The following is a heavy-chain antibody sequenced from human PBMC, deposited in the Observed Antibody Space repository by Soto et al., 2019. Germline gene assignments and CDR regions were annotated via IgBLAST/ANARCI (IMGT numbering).Heavy chain of an antibody. Sequence: GGSLRLSCAASGFTFSSYAMSWVRQAPGKGLEWVSAISGSGGSTYYADSVKGRFTISRDNSKNTLYLQMNSLRAEDTAAYYCAKEGIAAAGTLASVDVWGQGTTVTVSS. D-gene: IGHD6-13*01. CDR3: AKEGIAAAGTLASVDV. J-gene: IGHJ6*02. CDR1: GFTFSSYA. V-gene: IGHV3-23*01. CDR2: ISGSGGST.